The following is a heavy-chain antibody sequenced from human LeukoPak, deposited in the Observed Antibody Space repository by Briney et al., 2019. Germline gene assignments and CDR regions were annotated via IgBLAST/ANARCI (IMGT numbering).Heavy chain of an antibody. J-gene: IGHJ4*02. CDR3: ATNGGGDSGYGNFDY. Sequence: GGSLRLSCAVSGFTFDDYAMHWVRLVPGKGLELVSGISWNSDTIVYGDSVKGRFTISRDNAKNYLYLQMNSLRPEDTALYYCATNGGGDSGYGNFDYWGQGTLVTVSS. CDR1: GFTFDDYA. CDR2: ISWNSDTI. V-gene: IGHV3-9*01. D-gene: IGHD5-12*01.